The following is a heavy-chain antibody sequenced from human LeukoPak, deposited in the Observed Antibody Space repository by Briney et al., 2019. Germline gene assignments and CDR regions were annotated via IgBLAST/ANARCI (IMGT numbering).Heavy chain of an antibody. V-gene: IGHV4-4*07. J-gene: IGHJ6*03. D-gene: IGHD4-11*01. CDR2: IYTSGST. CDR1: GGSISSYY. CDR3: ARDKVTLPYYYMDV. Sequence: PSETLSLTCTVSGGSISSYYWSWIRQPAGKGLEWIGRIYTSGSTNYNPSLKSRVTISVDKSKNQFSLKLSSVTDADTAVYYCARDKVTLPYYYMDVWGKGTTVTVSS.